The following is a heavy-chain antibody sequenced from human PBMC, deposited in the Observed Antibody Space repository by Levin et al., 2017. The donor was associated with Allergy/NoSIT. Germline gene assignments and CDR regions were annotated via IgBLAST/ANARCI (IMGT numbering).Heavy chain of an antibody. V-gene: IGHV3-13*01. Sequence: LSLTCAASGFTFSSYDMHWVRQATGKGLEWVSAIGTAGDTYYPGSVKGRFTISRENAKNSLYLQMNSLRAGDTAVYYCARGTYYYDSSGPTPLDYWGQGTLVTVSS. J-gene: IGHJ4*02. D-gene: IGHD3-22*01. CDR1: GFTFSSYD. CDR2: IGTAGDT. CDR3: ARGTYYYDSSGPTPLDY.